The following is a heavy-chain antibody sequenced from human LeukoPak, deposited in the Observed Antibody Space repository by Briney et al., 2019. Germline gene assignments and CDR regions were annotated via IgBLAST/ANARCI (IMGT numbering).Heavy chain of an antibody. CDR3: ARDRGYDRVLGAFDI. J-gene: IGHJ3*02. CDR2: IIPIFGTA. D-gene: IGHD5-12*01. Sequence: SVKVSCKASGGTFSSYAISWVRQAPGQGLEWTGGIIPIFGTANYAQKFQGRVTITADESTSTAYMELSSLRSEDTAVYYCARDRGYDRVLGAFDIWGQGTMVTVSS. CDR1: GGTFSSYA. V-gene: IGHV1-69*01.